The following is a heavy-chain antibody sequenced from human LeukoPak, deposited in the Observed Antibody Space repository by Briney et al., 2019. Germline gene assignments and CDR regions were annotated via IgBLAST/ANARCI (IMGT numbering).Heavy chain of an antibody. Sequence: GGSLGLSCAASGFTFSSYAMSWVRQAPGKGLEWVSAISGSGGSTYYADSVKGRFTISRDNSKNTLYLQMNSLRAEDTAVYYCAKDLRDTAMTQPEGYFDYWGQGTLVTVSS. J-gene: IGHJ4*02. D-gene: IGHD5-18*01. V-gene: IGHV3-23*01. CDR1: GFTFSSYA. CDR2: ISGSGGST. CDR3: AKDLRDTAMTQPEGYFDY.